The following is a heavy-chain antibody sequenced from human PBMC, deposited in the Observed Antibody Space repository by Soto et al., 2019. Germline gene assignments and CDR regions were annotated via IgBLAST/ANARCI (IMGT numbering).Heavy chain of an antibody. J-gene: IGHJ5*02. CDR2: ISAYNGNT. CDR3: VRDGIHYYDSSGPPILIKFDP. D-gene: IGHD3-22*01. V-gene: IGHV1-18*01. CDR1: GYTLTSHG. Sequence: ASVKVSCKASGYTLTSHGISWVRQAPGQGLEWMGWISAYNGNTNYAQKLQGRVTMTTDTSTSTAYMELRSLRSDDTAVYYCVRDGIHYYDSSGPPILIKFDPWGQGTLVTVSS.